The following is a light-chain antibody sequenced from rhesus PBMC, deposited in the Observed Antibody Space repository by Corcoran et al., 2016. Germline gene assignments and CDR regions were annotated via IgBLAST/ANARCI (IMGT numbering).Light chain of an antibody. CDR3: LQDYTTPLT. CDR2: AAS. J-gene: IGKJ4*01. V-gene: IGKV1-94*01. Sequence: DIQMTQSPSSLSASVGDRVTVTCRASQGINKELSWYQQKPGEAPTLLIYAASSLQTGVLARFSGSGSGTDYRLTISSLHPEDVATYYGLQDYTTPLTFGGGTKVEIK. CDR1: QGINKE.